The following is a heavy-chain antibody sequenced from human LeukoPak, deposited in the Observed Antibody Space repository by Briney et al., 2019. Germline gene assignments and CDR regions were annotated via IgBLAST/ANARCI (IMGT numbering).Heavy chain of an antibody. CDR3: AKEWKYSSSWYQYYFDC. D-gene: IGHD6-13*01. Sequence: GGSLRLSCAASGFTFDDYAMHWVRQAPGKGLEWVSGISGSGDTSYYADSVRGRFTISRDISNNTLFLQMDSLRAEDTTVYFCAKEWKYSSSWYQYYFDCWGQGTLVTVSS. V-gene: IGHV3-23*01. CDR2: ISGSGDTS. CDR1: GFTFDDYA. J-gene: IGHJ4*02.